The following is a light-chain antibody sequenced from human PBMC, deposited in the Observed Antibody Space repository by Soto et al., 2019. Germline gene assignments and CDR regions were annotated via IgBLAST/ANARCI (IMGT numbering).Light chain of an antibody. CDR2: AAS. V-gene: IGKV1-8*01. Sequence: AIRMTQSPSSLSASTGDRVTITCRASQGISSYLAWYQQKPGKAPKLLIYAASTLQSGVPSRFRGSGSLKGLALAVSCLQSEDFATYYCQQYYSYQLTVGGGTNVDIK. J-gene: IGKJ4*01. CDR3: QQYYSYQLT. CDR1: QGISSY.